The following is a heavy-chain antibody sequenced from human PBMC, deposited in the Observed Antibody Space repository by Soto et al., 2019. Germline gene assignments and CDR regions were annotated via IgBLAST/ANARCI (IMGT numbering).Heavy chain of an antibody. CDR1: GFTFSGSA. Sequence: GGSLRLSCAASGFTFSGSAMHWVRQASGKGLEWVGRIRSKANSYATAYAASVKGRFTISRDDSKNTAYLQMNSLKTEDTAVYYCTTVELWDIVVVPATYMDVWGKGTTVTVSS. V-gene: IGHV3-73*01. D-gene: IGHD2-2*01. CDR3: TTVELWDIVVVPATYMDV. J-gene: IGHJ6*03. CDR2: IRSKANSYAT.